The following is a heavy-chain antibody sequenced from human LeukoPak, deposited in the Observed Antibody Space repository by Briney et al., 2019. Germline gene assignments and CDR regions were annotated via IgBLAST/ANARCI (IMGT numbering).Heavy chain of an antibody. CDR3: AGVGAIYFDY. CDR2: IYYSGST. Sequence: PSETLSLTCTVSGGSISSYYWTWIRQPPGKGLEWLGYIYYSGSTNYNPSLKSRVTISVDTSKNQFSLKLSSVTAADTAVYYCAGVGAIYFDYWGQGTLVTVSS. CDR1: GGSISSYY. D-gene: IGHD1-26*01. V-gene: IGHV4-59*01. J-gene: IGHJ4*02.